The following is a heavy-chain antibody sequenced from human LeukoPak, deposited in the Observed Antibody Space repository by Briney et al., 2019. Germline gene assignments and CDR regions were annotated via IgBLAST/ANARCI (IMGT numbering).Heavy chain of an antibody. CDR2: IYYSGGT. CDR3: ARKGSGVVVPAATPPSRISNWFDP. D-gene: IGHD2-2*01. Sequence: SQTLSLTCTVSGGSISSGDYYWNWIRQPPGKGLEWIGYIYYSGGTYYNPSLKSRVTISVDTSKNQFSLKLSSVTAADTAVYYCARKGSGVVVPAATPPSRISNWFDPWGQGTLVTVSS. J-gene: IGHJ5*02. CDR1: GGSISSGDYY. V-gene: IGHV4-30-4*01.